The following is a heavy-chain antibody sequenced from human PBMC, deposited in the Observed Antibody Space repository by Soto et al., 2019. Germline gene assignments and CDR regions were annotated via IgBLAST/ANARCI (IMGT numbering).Heavy chain of an antibody. J-gene: IGHJ6*02. V-gene: IGHV5-51*01. CDR2: IYPGDSDT. D-gene: IGHD6-13*01. Sequence: GESLKISCKGSGYSFTSYWIGWVRQMPGKGLEWMGIIYPGDSDTRYSPSFQGQVTISADKSISTAYLQWSSLKASDTAMYYCASSIAAAGTTTSPYYYYYGMDVWGQGTAVTVSS. CDR1: GYSFTSYW. CDR3: ASSIAAAGTTTSPYYYYYGMDV.